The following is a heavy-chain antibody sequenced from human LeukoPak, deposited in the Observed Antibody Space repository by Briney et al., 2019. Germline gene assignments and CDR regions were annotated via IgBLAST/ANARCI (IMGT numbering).Heavy chain of an antibody. J-gene: IGHJ3*02. D-gene: IGHD3-10*01. CDR2: VQYSGST. CDR1: GDSINSGGYY. V-gene: IGHV4-31*03. CDR3: ARLAMVRGLDI. Sequence: SETLSLTCSVSGDSINSGGYYWNWIRQFPGKGLEWIGYVQYSGSTHYNTSLKSRVTISVDTSKTQFSLKMTSLTAADTAVYYCARLAMVRGLDIWGQGTMVIVSS.